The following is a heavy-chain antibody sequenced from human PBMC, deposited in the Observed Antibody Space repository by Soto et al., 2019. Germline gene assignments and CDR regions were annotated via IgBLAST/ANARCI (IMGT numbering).Heavy chain of an antibody. CDR3: ARDYGDYREGHAFDI. CDR1: GGSISSGDYY. D-gene: IGHD4-17*01. V-gene: IGHV4-30-4*01. J-gene: IGHJ3*02. Sequence: SETLSLICTVSGGSISSGDYYWSWIRQPPGKGLEWIGYIYYSGCTYYNPSLKSRVTISVDTSKNQFSLKLSSVTAADTAVYYCARDYGDYREGHAFDIWGQGTMVTVSS. CDR2: IYYSGCT.